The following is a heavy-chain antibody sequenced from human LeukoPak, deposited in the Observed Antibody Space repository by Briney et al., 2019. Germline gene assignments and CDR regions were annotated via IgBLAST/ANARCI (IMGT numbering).Heavy chain of an antibody. J-gene: IGHJ4*02. CDR2: IKSKTDGGTT. V-gene: IGHV3-15*01. Sequence: IPGGSLRLSCAVSGFTFSSYSMNWVRQAPGKGREWVGRIKSKTDGGTTDYAAPVKGRFTISRDDSKNTLYLQMNSLKTEDTAVYYCTTFGVATMGSDYWGQGTLVTVSS. D-gene: IGHD5-12*01. CDR1: GFTFSSYS. CDR3: TTFGVATMGSDY.